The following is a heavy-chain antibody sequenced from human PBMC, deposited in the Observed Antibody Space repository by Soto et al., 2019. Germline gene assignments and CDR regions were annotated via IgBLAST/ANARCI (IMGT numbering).Heavy chain of an antibody. CDR1: GYTFTHYA. Sequence: QVQLVQSGAEVKKPGASVKVSCTASGYTFTHYAIHWVRHAPGQRLEWMGFINAGSGNTKYSQTYQGRLTLTNSTSASTANMNRSSLRAEDKSIYYCARGLAADGAWGQGTLVTVSS. CDR3: ARGLAADGA. V-gene: IGHV1-3*01. D-gene: IGHD6-13*01. J-gene: IGHJ5*02. CDR2: INAGSGNT.